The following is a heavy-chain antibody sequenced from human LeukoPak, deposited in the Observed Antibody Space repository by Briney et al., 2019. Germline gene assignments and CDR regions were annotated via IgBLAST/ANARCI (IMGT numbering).Heavy chain of an antibody. CDR3: ARGPPDRADI. J-gene: IGHJ3*02. D-gene: IGHD3-16*02. CDR2: ISSSGTT. V-gene: IGHV4-59*01. Sequence: PSKTLSLTCTVSGASISSSYRSWLRQPPGRGLEWIGYISSSGTTNYNTSLESRVTISRDTSKNQFSLKLTSVTAADTAVYSCARGPPDRADIWGQGTMVAVSS. CDR1: GASISSSY.